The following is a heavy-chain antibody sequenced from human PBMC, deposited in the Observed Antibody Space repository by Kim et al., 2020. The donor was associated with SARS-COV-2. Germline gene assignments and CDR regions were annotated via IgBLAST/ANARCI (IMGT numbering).Heavy chain of an antibody. CDR2: IIPIFGTA. CDR3: ARVKVPAAITLNAFDI. Sequence: SVKVSCKASGGTFSSYAISWVRQAPGQGLEWMGGIIPIFGTANYAQKFQGRVTITADESTSTAYMELSSLRSEDTAVYYCARVKVPAAITLNAFDIWGQGTMVAVSS. CDR1: GGTFSSYA. D-gene: IGHD2-2*01. J-gene: IGHJ3*02. V-gene: IGHV1-69*13.